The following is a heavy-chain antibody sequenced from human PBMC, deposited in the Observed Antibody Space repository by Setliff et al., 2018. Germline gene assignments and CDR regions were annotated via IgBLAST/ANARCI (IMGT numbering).Heavy chain of an antibody. CDR3: ARRLPYFGMDV. Sequence: GGSLRLSCAASGFRFSDLYMIWVRQAPGKGLEWVSKTHRDGVTVYSDSVRGRHIVSRDIAMNSLYLQMTRLRAEDTAVYYCARRLPYFGMDVWGQGTTVTVSS. CDR1: GFRFSDLY. CDR2: THRDGVTV. V-gene: IGHV3-11*04. D-gene: IGHD3-9*01. J-gene: IGHJ6*02.